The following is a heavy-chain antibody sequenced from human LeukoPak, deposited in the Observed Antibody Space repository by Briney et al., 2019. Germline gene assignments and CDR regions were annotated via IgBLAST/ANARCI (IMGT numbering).Heavy chain of an antibody. Sequence: PSETLSLTCAVYGGSFSGYYWSWIRQPPGKGLEWIGEINHSGSTNYNPSLKSRVTISVDTSKNQFSLKLSSVTAADTAEYYCARSPYYYGSGSYSGRELDYWGQGPLVTASS. J-gene: IGHJ4*02. V-gene: IGHV4-34*01. CDR1: GGSFSGYY. CDR2: INHSGST. CDR3: ARSPYYYGSGSYSGRELDY. D-gene: IGHD3-10*01.